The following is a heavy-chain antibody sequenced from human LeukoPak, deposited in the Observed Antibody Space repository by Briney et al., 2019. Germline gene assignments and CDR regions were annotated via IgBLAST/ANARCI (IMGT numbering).Heavy chain of an antibody. CDR1: RFTFSSYA. D-gene: IGHD6-6*01. Sequence: PGGSLRLSCAASRFTFSSYAMSWVRQAPGKGLEWVSAISGSGGSTYYADSVKGRFTISRDNSKNTLYLQMNSLRAEDTAVYYCAKVSNSPDSSSDYWGQGTLVTVSS. CDR2: ISGSGGST. V-gene: IGHV3-23*01. J-gene: IGHJ4*02. CDR3: AKVSNSPDSSSDY.